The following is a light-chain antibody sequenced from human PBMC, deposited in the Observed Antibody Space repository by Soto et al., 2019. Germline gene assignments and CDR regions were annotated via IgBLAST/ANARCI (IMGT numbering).Light chain of an antibody. J-gene: IGKJ1*01. V-gene: IGKV1-5*01. CDR3: QQYNSYPWT. CDR2: DAS. Sequence: DIQITQSPSTLSASVGDRVTITCRASQSISGWLAWYQQTKGKAPKLLIYDASSLESGVPSRFRGSGSGTEFTLPITRLQTDDFATYYCQQYNSYPWTFGQGTKVDIK. CDR1: QSISGW.